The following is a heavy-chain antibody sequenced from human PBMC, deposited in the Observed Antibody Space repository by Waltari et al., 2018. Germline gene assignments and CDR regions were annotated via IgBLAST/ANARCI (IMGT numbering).Heavy chain of an antibody. Sequence: QVQLVESEGGVVQPGKSLRLSCAASGFTFTNSAMHWVRQAPGKGLEWVAVISNDGNTKHYADSVKGRFTISRDNSKNTVYLQMDSLRPEDTAVFYCARSQTHHSGSPLDYWGQGALVTVSS. V-gene: IGHV3-30*03. CDR3: ARSQTHHSGSPLDY. D-gene: IGHD3-10*01. CDR1: GFTFTNSA. J-gene: IGHJ4*02. CDR2: ISNDGNTK.